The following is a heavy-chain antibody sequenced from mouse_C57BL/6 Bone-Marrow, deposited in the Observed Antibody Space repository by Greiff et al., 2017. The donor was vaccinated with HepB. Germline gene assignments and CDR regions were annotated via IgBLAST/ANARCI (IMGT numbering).Heavy chain of an antibody. CDR1: GFTFSNYW. CDR3: TEDLFDY. Sequence: EVQVEESGGGLVQPGGSMKLSCVASGFTFSNYWMNWVRQSPEKGLEWVAQIRLKSDNYSTHYAESVKGRFTITRDDSKSSVYLQMNNLRADDTGIYYCTEDLFDYWGQGTTLTVSS. CDR2: IRLKSDNYST. J-gene: IGHJ2*01. V-gene: IGHV6-3*01.